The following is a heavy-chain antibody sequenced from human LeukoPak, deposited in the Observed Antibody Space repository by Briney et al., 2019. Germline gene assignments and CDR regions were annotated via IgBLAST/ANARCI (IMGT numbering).Heavy chain of an antibody. V-gene: IGHV3-74*01. CDR1: GFTSSSYW. CDR3: ARHLYSGSY. D-gene: IGHD1-26*01. CDR2: INSDGSST. J-gene: IGHJ4*02. Sequence: GGSLRLSCAASGFTSSSYWTQCVRQAPGKGLVWVSRINSDGSSTSYADSVKGRFTISRDNAKNTLYLQMNSLRAEDTAVYYCARHLYSGSYWGQGTLVTVSS.